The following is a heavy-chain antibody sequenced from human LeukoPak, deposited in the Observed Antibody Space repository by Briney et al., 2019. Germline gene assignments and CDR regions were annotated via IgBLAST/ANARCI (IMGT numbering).Heavy chain of an antibody. V-gene: IGHV7-4-1*02. CDR3: ARGMPHIVVVVAATDNNWFDP. Sequence: GASVKVSCKASGYTFTSYAMNCVRQAPGQGLEWMGWINTNTGNPTYAQGFTGRFVFSLDTSVSTAYLQISSLKAEDTAVYYCARGMPHIVVVVAATDNNWFDPWGQGTLVTVSS. CDR1: GYTFTSYA. J-gene: IGHJ5*02. CDR2: INTNTGNP. D-gene: IGHD2-15*01.